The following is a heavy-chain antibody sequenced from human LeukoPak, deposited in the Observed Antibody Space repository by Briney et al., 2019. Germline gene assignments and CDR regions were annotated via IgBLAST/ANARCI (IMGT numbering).Heavy chain of an antibody. CDR1: GGSICSYY. Sequence: SEPLSLTCTVSGGSICSYYWSWIPQSPGRGLEGMGYFYYSGSTNYNPSLKSRVTISVGTSKSQFSLKLSSVTAADTAVYYCARVPVLRYYYYYMDIWGEGKPGTVSS. CDR2: FYYSGST. J-gene: IGHJ6*03. CDR3: ARVPVLRYYYYYMDI. D-gene: IGHD5/OR15-5a*01. V-gene: IGHV4-59*01.